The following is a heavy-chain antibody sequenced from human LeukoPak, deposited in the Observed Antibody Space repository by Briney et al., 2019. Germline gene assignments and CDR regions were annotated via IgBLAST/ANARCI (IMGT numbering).Heavy chain of an antibody. Sequence: NPSETLSLTCTVSGGSIRNGGYYWSWIRQPPGKGLEWIGYIYYSGSTYYNPSLKSRVTISVDTSKNQFSLKLSSVTAADTAVYYYARVSATVVTGGLDYWGQGTLVTVSS. CDR1: GGSIRNGGYY. J-gene: IGHJ4*02. CDR3: ARVSATVVTGGLDY. V-gene: IGHV4-30-4*01. CDR2: IYYSGST. D-gene: IGHD4-23*01.